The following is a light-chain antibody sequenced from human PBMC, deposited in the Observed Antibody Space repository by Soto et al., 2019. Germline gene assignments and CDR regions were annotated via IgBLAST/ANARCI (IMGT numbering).Light chain of an antibody. CDR3: QQFKNWPFT. Sequence: EIVMTHCPATLYVSPGERATLSCSAIQSVSSNLAWYQQQPGRAPRLLIYGASTRANGIPARFSGSGPRTEFPRTSSSLQSEDVAVYYWQQFKNWPFTFGPGTKVDMK. CDR1: QSVSSN. CDR2: GAS. J-gene: IGKJ3*01. V-gene: IGKV3-15*01.